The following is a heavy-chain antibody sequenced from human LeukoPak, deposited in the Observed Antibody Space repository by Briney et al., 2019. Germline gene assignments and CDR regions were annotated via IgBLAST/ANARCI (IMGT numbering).Heavy chain of an antibody. D-gene: IGHD3-10*01. V-gene: IGHV4-61*02. CDR1: GGSISSGSYY. CDR2: IYTSGST. J-gene: IGHJ4*02. CDR3: ARDQRGVLWFGRWGGY. Sequence: PSETLSLTCTVSGGSISSGSYYWSWIRQPAGKGLEWIGRIYTSGSTNYNPSLKSRVTISVDTSKNQFSLKLSSVTAADTAVYYCARDQRGVLWFGRWGGYWGQGTLVTVSS.